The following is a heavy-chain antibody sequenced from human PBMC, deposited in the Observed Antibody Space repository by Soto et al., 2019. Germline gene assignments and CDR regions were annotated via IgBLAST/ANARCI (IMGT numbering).Heavy chain of an antibody. J-gene: IGHJ4*02. Sequence: SVKVSCKASGCTFTSCAVQWVRQAPGQGLEWMGGIIASSGNTNYAQKFQGRVTITRDKSTSTAYMELSSLRSEDKAGYYCARDRAPISSSQDYWGQGTLVTVSS. CDR1: GCTFTSCA. D-gene: IGHD6-6*01. CDR3: ARDRAPISSSQDY. V-gene: IGHV1-58*01. CDR2: IIASSGNT.